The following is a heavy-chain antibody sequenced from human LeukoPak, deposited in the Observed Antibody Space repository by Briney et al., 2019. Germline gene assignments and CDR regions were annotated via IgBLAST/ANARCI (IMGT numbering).Heavy chain of an antibody. CDR3: ARGYCSGGSCYSRSRIFDY. CDR2: INPNSGGT. CDR1: GYTFTGYY. Sequence: ASVKVSCKVSGYTFTGYYMHWVRQAPGQGLEWMGWINPNSGGTNYAQKFQGWVTMTRDTSISTAYMELSRLRSDDTAVYYCARGYCSGGSCYSRSRIFDYWGQGTLVTVSS. D-gene: IGHD2-15*01. J-gene: IGHJ4*02. V-gene: IGHV1-2*04.